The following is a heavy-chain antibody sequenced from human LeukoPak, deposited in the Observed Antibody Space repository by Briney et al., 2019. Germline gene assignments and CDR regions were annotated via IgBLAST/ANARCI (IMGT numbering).Heavy chain of an antibody. CDR2: IKQDGSEK. CDR3: AREAVVADPYYYYYYMDV. Sequence: PGGSLRLSCAASGFTFSSYWMSWVRQAPGKGLEWVANIKQDGSEKYYVDSVKGRFTISRDNAKNSLYLQMNSLRAEDTAVYYCAREAVVADPYYYYYYMDVWGKGTTVTVSS. V-gene: IGHV3-7*01. D-gene: IGHD2-15*01. CDR1: GFTFSSYW. J-gene: IGHJ6*03.